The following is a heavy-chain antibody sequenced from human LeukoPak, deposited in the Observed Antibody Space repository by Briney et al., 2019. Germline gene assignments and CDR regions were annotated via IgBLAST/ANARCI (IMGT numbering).Heavy chain of an antibody. CDR3: ATGPDYDFWSGPTQIDY. CDR1: GYTFTDYY. Sequence: GATAKISCKVSGYTFTDYYMHWVQQAPGKGLEWMGLVDPEDGETIYAEKFQGRVTITADTSTDTAYMELSSLRSEDTAVYYCATGPDYDFWSGPTQIDYWGQGTLVTVSS. V-gene: IGHV1-69-2*01. D-gene: IGHD3-3*01. J-gene: IGHJ4*02. CDR2: VDPEDGET.